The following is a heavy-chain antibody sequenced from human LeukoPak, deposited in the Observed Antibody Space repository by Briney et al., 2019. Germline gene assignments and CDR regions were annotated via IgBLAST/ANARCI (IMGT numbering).Heavy chain of an antibody. CDR2: IRYDGSNK. CDR1: GFTFSSYG. Sequence: GGSLRLSCAASGFTFSSYGMHWVRQAPGKGLEWVAFIRYDGSNKYYADSVKGRFTISRDNFKNTLYLQMNSLRAEDTAVYYCARCTVEGWYFDYWGQGTLVTVSS. D-gene: IGHD4-23*01. V-gene: IGHV3-30*02. CDR3: ARCTVEGWYFDY. J-gene: IGHJ4*02.